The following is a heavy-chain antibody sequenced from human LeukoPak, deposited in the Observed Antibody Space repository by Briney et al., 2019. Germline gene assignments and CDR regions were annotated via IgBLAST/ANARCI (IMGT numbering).Heavy chain of an antibody. Sequence: PGRALRLSCAASGFIFSGYAIYWVRQAPGKGLEWVAVVSHDGTDKYYAGSVQGRFTISRDDSENTLYLQMNSLRTEDTAVYYCARGTVTDFVYSGIDVWGRGTTVTVSS. CDR2: VSHDGTDK. V-gene: IGHV3-30-3*01. CDR1: GFIFSGYA. D-gene: IGHD4-17*01. CDR3: ARGTVTDFVYSGIDV. J-gene: IGHJ6*02.